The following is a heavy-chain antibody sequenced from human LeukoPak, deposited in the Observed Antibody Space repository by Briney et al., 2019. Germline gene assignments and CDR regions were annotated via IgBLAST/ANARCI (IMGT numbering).Heavy chain of an antibody. D-gene: IGHD3-22*01. CDR3: ARRPGSSGYDPWFGP. CDR1: GGSISSYY. J-gene: IGHJ5*02. Sequence: SETLSLTCTVSGGSISSYYWSWIRQPPGKGLEWIGYIYYSGSTNYNPSLKSRVTISVDTSKNQFSLKLSSVTAADTAVYYCARRPGSSGYDPWFGPWGQGTLVTVSS. V-gene: IGHV4-59*01. CDR2: IYYSGST.